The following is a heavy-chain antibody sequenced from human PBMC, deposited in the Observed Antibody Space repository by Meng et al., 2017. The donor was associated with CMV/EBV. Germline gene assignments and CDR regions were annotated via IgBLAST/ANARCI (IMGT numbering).Heavy chain of an antibody. V-gene: IGHV1-46*01. D-gene: IGHD5-18*01. CDR3: ARDKIQLWPTVGYFDY. J-gene: IGHJ4*02. CDR1: GYTFTSYY. Sequence: QVQLVQLGAGGKKPGASVKVSCKASGYTFTSYYMQWVRQAPGQGLEWMGIINPSGGSTSYAQKFQGRVTMTRDTSTSTVYMELSSLRSEDTAVYYCARDKIQLWPTVGYFDYWGQGTLVTVSS. CDR2: INPSGGST.